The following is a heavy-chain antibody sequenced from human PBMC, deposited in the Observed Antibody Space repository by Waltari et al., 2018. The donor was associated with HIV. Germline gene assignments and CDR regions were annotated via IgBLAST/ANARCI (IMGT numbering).Heavy chain of an antibody. CDR3: AKGSCGSSLLGEDDY. CDR1: GFTFSNYG. CDR2: KSYEVSNK. D-gene: IGHD2-21*01. V-gene: IGHV3-30*18. Sequence: QVQLVESGGGVVQPGRSLRLSCAASGFTFSNYGMHWVRQAPGKGLEWVVVKSYEVSNKYYPDSGKGRFTISRENSKNTLFLQMNSLRAEDTAVYYCAKGSCGSSLLGEDDYWGQGTLVTVSS. J-gene: IGHJ4*02.